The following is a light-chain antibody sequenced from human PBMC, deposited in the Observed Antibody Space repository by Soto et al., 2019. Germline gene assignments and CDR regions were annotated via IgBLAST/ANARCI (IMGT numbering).Light chain of an antibody. Sequence: SYELTQPSSVSVSPGQTARITCSGDVLAKKYARWFQQKPGQAPVLVIYKDSERPSGIPERFSGSSSGTTVTLTISVAQVEDEADYYCYSAADNNEVFGGGTKLTVL. V-gene: IGLV3-27*01. CDR2: KDS. CDR1: VLAKKY. J-gene: IGLJ3*02. CDR3: YSAADNNEV.